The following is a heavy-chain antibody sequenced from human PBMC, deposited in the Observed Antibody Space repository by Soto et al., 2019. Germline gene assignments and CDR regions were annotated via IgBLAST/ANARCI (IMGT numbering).Heavy chain of an antibody. Sequence: PSETLSLTCTVSGGSISSYYWNWIRQPPGKGLEWIGYIYYSGSTNYNPSLKSRVTISVDTSKNQLSLKLSSVTAADTAVYYCARERYYYDSSGYRPNNWFDPWGQGTLVTVSS. CDR3: ARERYYYDSSGYRPNNWFDP. CDR2: IYYSGST. D-gene: IGHD3-22*01. V-gene: IGHV4-59*01. CDR1: GGSISSYY. J-gene: IGHJ5*02.